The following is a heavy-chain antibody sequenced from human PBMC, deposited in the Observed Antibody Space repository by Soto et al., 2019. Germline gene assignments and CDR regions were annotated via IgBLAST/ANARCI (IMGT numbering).Heavy chain of an antibody. V-gene: IGHV4-30-4*01. Sequence: SETLSLTCTVSGGSISSGDYYWSWIRQPPGKGLGWIGYIYYSGSTYYNPSLKSRVTISVDTSKNQFSLKLSSVTAADTAVYYCARESFGSGSPSLYGMDVWGQGTTVTVSS. CDR2: IYYSGST. D-gene: IGHD3-10*01. J-gene: IGHJ6*02. CDR1: GGSISSGDYY. CDR3: ARESFGSGSPSLYGMDV.